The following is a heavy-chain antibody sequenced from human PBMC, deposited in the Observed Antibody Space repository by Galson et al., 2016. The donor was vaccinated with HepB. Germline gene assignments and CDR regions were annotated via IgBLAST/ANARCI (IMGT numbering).Heavy chain of an antibody. Sequence: SLRLSCAASGFPFNTYAMTWVRQAPGKGLEWVSGVCGHAGSTYYADSVKGRFAISRDNFKNTLYLQMNSLRADDTAVYYCAKANIIMVTLGVFLDTWGQGTLVTVSS. J-gene: IGHJ1*01. CDR2: VCGHAGST. D-gene: IGHD2-15*01. CDR1: GFPFNTYA. V-gene: IGHV3-23*01. CDR3: AKANIIMVTLGVFLDT.